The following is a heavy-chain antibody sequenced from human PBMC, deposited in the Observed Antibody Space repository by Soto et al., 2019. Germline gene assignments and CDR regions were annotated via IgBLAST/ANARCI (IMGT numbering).Heavy chain of an antibody. CDR3: ARGLPLAADY. V-gene: IGHV1-18*01. J-gene: IGHJ4*02. Sequence: ASVKVSCKASGYTFTSYAISWVRQAPGQGLEWMGWINSYNGNTNYAQKLQGRVTMTTDTSTSTAYMELSSLRSEDTAVYYCARGLPLAADYWGQGTLVTVSS. CDR2: INSYNGNT. CDR1: GYTFTSYA.